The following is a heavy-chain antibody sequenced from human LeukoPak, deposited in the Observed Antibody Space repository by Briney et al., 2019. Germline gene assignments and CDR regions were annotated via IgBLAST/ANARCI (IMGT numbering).Heavy chain of an antibody. Sequence: GRSLRLSCAASGFTFSSYGMNWVRQAPGKGLEWVGIVSYDGSDKYYADSVKGRFTISRDNSKNTLYLQMNSLRAEDTAVYYCAREEYYYDSSGYYYFDYWGQGTLVTVSS. CDR2: VSYDGSDK. CDR1: GFTFSSYG. D-gene: IGHD3-22*01. CDR3: AREEYYYDSSGYYYFDY. V-gene: IGHV3-30*03. J-gene: IGHJ4*02.